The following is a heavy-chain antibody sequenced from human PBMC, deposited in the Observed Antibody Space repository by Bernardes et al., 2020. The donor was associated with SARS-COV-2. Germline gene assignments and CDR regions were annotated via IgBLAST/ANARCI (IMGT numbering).Heavy chain of an antibody. V-gene: IGHV1-18*04. J-gene: IGHJ6*02. CDR3: ARMAYYDFWSGYYFGGPGSLSPPLNGMDV. CDR1: GYTFTSYG. D-gene: IGHD3-3*01. Sequence: ASVKVSCKASGYTFTSYGISWVRQAPGQGLEWMGWISAYNGNTNYAQKLQGRVTMTTDTSTSTAYMELRNLRSDDTAVYYCARMAYYDFWSGYYFGGPGSLSPPLNGMDVWGQGTTVTVSS. CDR2: ISAYNGNT.